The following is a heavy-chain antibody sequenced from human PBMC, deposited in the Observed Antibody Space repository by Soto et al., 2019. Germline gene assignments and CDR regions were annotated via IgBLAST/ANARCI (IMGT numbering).Heavy chain of an antibody. Sequence: ASVKVSCKASGGTFSRYAISWVRQAPGQGLEWMGGIIPIFGTANYAQKFQGRVTITADESTSTAYMELSSLRSEDTAVYYCARPGHDSSGYPPRLYYGMDVWGQGTTVTVSS. J-gene: IGHJ6*02. CDR1: GGTFSRYA. V-gene: IGHV1-69*13. D-gene: IGHD3-22*01. CDR2: IIPIFGTA. CDR3: ARPGHDSSGYPPRLYYGMDV.